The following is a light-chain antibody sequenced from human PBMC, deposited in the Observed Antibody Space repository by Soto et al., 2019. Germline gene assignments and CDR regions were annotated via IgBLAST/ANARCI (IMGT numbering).Light chain of an antibody. Sequence: QSALTQPASVSGSPGQSITISCTGTSSDVGGYTYVSWYQQHPGKAPKLMIYEVSHRPSGVSNRFSGSKSGNTASLTISGLQPEDEGVYYCSSYARSTAVVFGGGTKVTVL. V-gene: IGLV2-14*01. J-gene: IGLJ2*01. CDR3: SSYARSTAVV. CDR1: SSDVGGYTY. CDR2: EVS.